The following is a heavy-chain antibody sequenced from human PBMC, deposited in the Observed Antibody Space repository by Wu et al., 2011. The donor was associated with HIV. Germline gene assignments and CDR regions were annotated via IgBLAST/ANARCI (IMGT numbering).Heavy chain of an antibody. CDR2: IRTYNGET. CDR1: GYIFTKYG. CDR3: ARDPPGYPYYFDY. J-gene: IGHJ4*02. D-gene: IGHD5-12*01. Sequence: VQVVQSGAEVKKPGASVRVSCKASGYIFTKYGITWVRQAPGQGLEWIGWIRTYNGETNYAQNLQGRVTVTTDTSTSTVYMEVRSLRSDDTAVYYCARDPPGYPYYFDYWGQGTLVTVSS. V-gene: IGHV1-18*01.